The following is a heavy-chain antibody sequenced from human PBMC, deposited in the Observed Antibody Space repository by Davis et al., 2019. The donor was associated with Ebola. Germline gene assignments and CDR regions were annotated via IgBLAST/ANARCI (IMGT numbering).Heavy chain of an antibody. V-gene: IGHV1-18*04. CDR2: ISAYNGNT. Sequence: ASVKVSCKASGYTFTSYYMHWVRQAPGQGLEWMGWISAYNGNTNYAQKLQGRVTMTTDTSTSTAYMELRSLRSDDTAVYYCARESWNFPALIDYWGQGTLVTVSS. D-gene: IGHD1-7*01. CDR1: GYTFTSYY. CDR3: ARESWNFPALIDY. J-gene: IGHJ4*02.